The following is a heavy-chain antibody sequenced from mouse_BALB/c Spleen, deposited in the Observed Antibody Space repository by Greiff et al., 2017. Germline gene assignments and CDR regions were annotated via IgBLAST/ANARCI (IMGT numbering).Heavy chain of an antibody. CDR3: ARDRDDGYYVTDY. D-gene: IGHD2-3*01. Sequence: QVQLKESGPGLVAPSQSLSITCTVSGFSLTSYGVHWVRQPPGKGLEWLGVIWAGGSTNYNSALMSRLSISKDNSKSQVFLKMNSLQTDDTAMYYCARDRDDGYYVTDYWGQGTSVTVSS. CDR2: IWAGGST. CDR1: GFSLTSYG. J-gene: IGHJ4*01. V-gene: IGHV2-9*02.